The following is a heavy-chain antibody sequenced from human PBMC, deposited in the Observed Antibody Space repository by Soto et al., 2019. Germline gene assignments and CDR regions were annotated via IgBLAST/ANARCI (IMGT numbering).Heavy chain of an antibody. CDR3: ARRIAAAGIRWFDP. V-gene: IGHV4-30-2*01. D-gene: IGHD6-13*01. Sequence: SVTLSLTCAVSGGSISSGGYSWSWIRQPPGKGLEWIGYIYHSGSTYYNPSLKSRVTISVDRSKNQFSLKLSSVTAADTAVYYCARRIAAAGIRWFDPWGQGTLVTVSS. J-gene: IGHJ5*02. CDR1: GGSISSGGYS. CDR2: IYHSGST.